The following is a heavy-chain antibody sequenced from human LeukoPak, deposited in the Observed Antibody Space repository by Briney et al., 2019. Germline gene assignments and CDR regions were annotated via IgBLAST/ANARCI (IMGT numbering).Heavy chain of an antibody. D-gene: IGHD1-26*01. V-gene: IGHV1-69*13. Sequence: SVKVSCKASGGTFSSYAISWVRQAPGQGLEWMGGIIPIFGTANYAQKFQGRVTITADESTSTAYMELSSLRSEDTAVYYCARDRGSYSAQSFDYWGQGTLVTVSS. CDR2: IIPIFGTA. CDR1: GGTFSSYA. J-gene: IGHJ4*02. CDR3: ARDRGSYSAQSFDY.